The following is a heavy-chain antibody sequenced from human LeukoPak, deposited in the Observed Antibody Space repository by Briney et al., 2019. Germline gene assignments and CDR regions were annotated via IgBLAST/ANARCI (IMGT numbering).Heavy chain of an antibody. J-gene: IGHJ6*02. V-gene: IGHV4-59*08. CDR2: IYYSGST. CDR3: ARHLGLWFGELGFYYYAMGV. Sequence: PSETLSLTCTVSGGSISSYYWSWIRQPPGKGLEWIGYIYYSGSTNYNPSLKSRVTISVDTSKNQFSLKLSSVTAADTAVYYCARHLGLWFGELGFYYYAMGVWGQGTTVTVSS. CDR1: GGSISSYY. D-gene: IGHD3-10*01.